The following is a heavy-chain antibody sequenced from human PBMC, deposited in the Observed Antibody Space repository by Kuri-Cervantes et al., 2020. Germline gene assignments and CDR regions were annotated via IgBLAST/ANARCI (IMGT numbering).Heavy chain of an antibody. CDR3: ARGGLRQRYSSRGWFDP. CDR1: GFTFSSYS. D-gene: IGHD6-13*01. Sequence: GESLKISCAASGFTFSSYSMNWVRQAPGKGLEWVANIKQDGSGKYYVDSVKGRFTISRDNAKNSLYLQMNSLRAEDTAVYYCARGGLRQRYSSRGWFDPWGQGTLVTVSS. V-gene: IGHV3-7*02. CDR2: IKQDGSGK. J-gene: IGHJ5*02.